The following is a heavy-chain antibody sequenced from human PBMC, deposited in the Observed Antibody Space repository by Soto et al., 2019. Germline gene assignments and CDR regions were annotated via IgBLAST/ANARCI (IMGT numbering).Heavy chain of an antibody. D-gene: IGHD3-9*01. V-gene: IGHV1-69*02. J-gene: IGHJ4*02. CDR2: IIPILGIA. CDR3: ARGGAYDILTGYYNALRY. CDR1: GGTFSSYT. Sequence: SVKVSCKASGGTFSSYTISWVRQAPGQGLEWMGRIIPILGIANYAQKFQGRVTITADKSTSTAYMELSSLRSEDTAVYYCARGGAYDILTGYYNALRYWGQGTLVTVSS.